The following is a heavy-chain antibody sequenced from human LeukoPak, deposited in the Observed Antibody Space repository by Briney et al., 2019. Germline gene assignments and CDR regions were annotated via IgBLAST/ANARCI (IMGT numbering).Heavy chain of an antibody. CDR3: ARGEVIPGIAVAGWFDP. J-gene: IGHJ5*02. CDR2: IYHSGST. D-gene: IGHD6-19*01. Sequence: PSETLSLTCAVSGGSISSSNWWSWVRQPPGKGLEWIGEIYHSGSTNYNPSLKSRVTISVDKSKNQFSLKLSSVTAADTAVYYCARGEVIPGIAVAGWFDPWGQGTLVTVSS. CDR1: GGSISSSNW. V-gene: IGHV4-4*02.